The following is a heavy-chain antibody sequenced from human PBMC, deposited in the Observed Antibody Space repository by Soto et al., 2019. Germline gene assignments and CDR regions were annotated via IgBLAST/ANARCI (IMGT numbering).Heavy chain of an antibody. CDR1: GYIFVNYG. Sequence: QVQLVQSGEEVKKPGASVKVSCKASGYIFVNYGIAWVRQAPGQGLEWMGWISPYTGNTHSATQVQGRLTMTTDTSTSTAYMDLWSLTSDDTAVYYCVMVDNYVTPTPQDVWGQGTTVTVSS. V-gene: IGHV1-18*01. CDR3: VMVDNYVTPTPQDV. D-gene: IGHD3-16*01. CDR2: ISPYTGNT. J-gene: IGHJ6*02.